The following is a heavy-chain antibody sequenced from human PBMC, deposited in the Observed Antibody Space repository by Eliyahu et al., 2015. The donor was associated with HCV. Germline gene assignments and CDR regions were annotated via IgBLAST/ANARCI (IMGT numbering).Heavy chain of an antibody. CDR3: TSLSDY. D-gene: IGHD2/OR15-2a*01. CDR1: GFTFXXSA. Sequence: EVQLVESGGGLVQPGGSLKLSCAASGFTFXXSAMHWVRQASGKGLEWVGRIRSKANNYATAYAASVKGRFTISRDDSKNTAYLQMNSLKTEDTAVYYCTSLSDYWGQGTLVTVSS. CDR2: IRSKANNYAT. J-gene: IGHJ4*02. V-gene: IGHV3-73*01.